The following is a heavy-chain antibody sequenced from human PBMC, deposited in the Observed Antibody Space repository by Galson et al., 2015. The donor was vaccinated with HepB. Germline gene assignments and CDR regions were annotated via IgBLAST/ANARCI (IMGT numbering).Heavy chain of an antibody. V-gene: IGHV3-7*03. CDR3: AKFYGADLLWFGELWD. J-gene: IGHJ4*02. CDR1: GFTFSSYW. CDR2: IKQDGSAK. Sequence: SLRLSCAASGFTFSSYWMSWVRQAPGKGLEWVANIKQDGSAKYYVDSVKGRFTISRDNAKNSLYLQMNSLRDEDTAVYYCAKFYGADLLWFGELWDWGQGTLVTVSS. D-gene: IGHD3-10*01.